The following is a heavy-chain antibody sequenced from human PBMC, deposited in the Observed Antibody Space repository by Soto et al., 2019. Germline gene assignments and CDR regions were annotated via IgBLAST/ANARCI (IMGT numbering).Heavy chain of an antibody. D-gene: IGHD3-22*01. J-gene: IGHJ5*02. CDR1: GYTFTGYY. V-gene: IGHV1-2*02. Sequence: GASVKVSCKASGYTFTGYYMHWVRQAPGQGLEWMGWINPNSGGTNYAQKFQGRVTMTRDTSISTAYMELSRLRSDDTAVYYCARDSRPGTVVIPHENCFDPWGQGTLVTVSS. CDR2: INPNSGGT. CDR3: ARDSRPGTVVIPHENCFDP.